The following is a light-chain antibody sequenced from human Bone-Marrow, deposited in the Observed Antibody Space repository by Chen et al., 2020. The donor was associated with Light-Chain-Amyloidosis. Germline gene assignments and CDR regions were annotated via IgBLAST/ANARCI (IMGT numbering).Light chain of an antibody. V-gene: IGKV1-39*01. CDR1: QSITKF. CDR2: TAS. Sequence: DIQMTQSPSSLSAFVGDRVTITCRASQSITKFLNWYQQKPGKGPKLLIYTASSLQSGVPSRFSGSGSGTDFSLTISSVQPEDLATYYCQQSYSTPTFGGGTKLEIK. CDR3: QQSYSTPT. J-gene: IGKJ4*01.